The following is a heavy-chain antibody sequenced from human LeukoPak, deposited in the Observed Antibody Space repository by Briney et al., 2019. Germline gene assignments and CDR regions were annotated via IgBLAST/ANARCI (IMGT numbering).Heavy chain of an antibody. V-gene: IGHV3-7*01. CDR2: INQDGSEK. J-gene: IGHJ4*02. Sequence: GGSLRLSCAASGFTLSSYWMSWVRQAPGKGLEWVANINQDGSEKYYVDSVKGRFTISRDNAQNSLYVEMNSLRAEDTAVYYCARGDSSGFLFGGQGTLVTVSS. CDR1: GFTLSSYW. D-gene: IGHD3-22*01. CDR3: ARGDSSGFLF.